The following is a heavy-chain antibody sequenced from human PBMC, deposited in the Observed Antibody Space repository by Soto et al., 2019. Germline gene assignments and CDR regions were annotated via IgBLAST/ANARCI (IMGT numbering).Heavy chain of an antibody. CDR3: ASQHSGSYYYFDY. J-gene: IGHJ4*02. V-gene: IGHV4-31*03. CDR1: GGSISSGGYY. Sequence: PSETLSLPCTVSGGSISSGGYYWSWIRQHPGKGLEWIGYIYYSGSTYYNPSLKSRVTISVDTSKNQFSLKLSSVTAADTAVYYCASQHSGSYYYFDYWGQGTLVTVSS. D-gene: IGHD1-26*01. CDR2: IYYSGST.